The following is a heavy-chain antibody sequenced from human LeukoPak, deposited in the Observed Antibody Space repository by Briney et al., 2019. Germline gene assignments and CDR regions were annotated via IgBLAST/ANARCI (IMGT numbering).Heavy chain of an antibody. CDR2: ISGSGGTT. V-gene: IGHV3-23*01. CDR1: GFTFSSYA. D-gene: IGHD1-7*01. CDR3: AKVLANYSKQKYYFDY. J-gene: IGHJ4*02. Sequence: GGSLRLSCAASGFTFSSYAMSWVRQAPGKGLEWVSAISGSGGTTYYADSVRGRFTISRDNSKNTVYLQMNSLRAEDTAVYYCAKVLANYSKQKYYFDYWGQGTLVTVSS.